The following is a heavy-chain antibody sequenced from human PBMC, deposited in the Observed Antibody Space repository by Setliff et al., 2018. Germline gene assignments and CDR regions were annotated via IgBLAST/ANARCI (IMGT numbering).Heavy chain of an antibody. CDR1: GGSISSYY. V-gene: IGHV4-4*08. CDR2: MYISGIT. CDR3: ARHVGSRGRGYNYYYYYMDV. J-gene: IGHJ6*03. D-gene: IGHD3-10*01. Sequence: PSETLSLTCTVSGGSISSYYWSWMRQPPGKGLEWIGYMYISGITNSNPSLKSRVTMSVDTSKNQFSLHLMSVTAADTAVYYCARHVGSRGRGYNYYYYYMDVWGKGTTVTVSS.